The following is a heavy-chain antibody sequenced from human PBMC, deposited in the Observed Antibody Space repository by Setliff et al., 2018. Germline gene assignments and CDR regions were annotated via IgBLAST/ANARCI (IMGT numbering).Heavy chain of an antibody. CDR3: AREGVDTRSSTDYRYYMDV. CDR1: GYSFTSYG. V-gene: IGHV1-69*05. J-gene: IGHJ6*03. Sequence: SVKVSCKASGYSFTSYGITWVRQAPGQGLEWMGGTIPMFGTTNYAQKFQGRVTIITDESTSTAYMELSSLRTEDTAVYYCAREGVDTRSSTDYRYYMDVWGKGTTVTVSS. D-gene: IGHD5-18*01. CDR2: TIPMFGTT.